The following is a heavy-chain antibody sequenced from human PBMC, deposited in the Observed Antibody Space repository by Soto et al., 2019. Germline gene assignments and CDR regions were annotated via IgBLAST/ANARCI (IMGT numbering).Heavy chain of an antibody. CDR3: AKDRWYSSGWYNYYGMDV. J-gene: IGHJ6*02. Sequence: GGSLRLSCAASGFTFSTSAMTWVRQAPGKGLEWVSGISDTGGSTYYADSVKGRFTISRDNSKNTLYLQMNSLKAEDTAVYYCAKDRWYSSGWYNYYGMDVWGQGTAVTVSS. CDR2: ISDTGGST. D-gene: IGHD6-19*01. CDR1: GFTFSTSA. V-gene: IGHV3-23*01.